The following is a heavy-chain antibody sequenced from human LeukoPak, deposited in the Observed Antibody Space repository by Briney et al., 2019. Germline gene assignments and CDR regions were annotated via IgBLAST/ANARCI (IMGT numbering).Heavy chain of an antibody. V-gene: IGHV1-46*01. CDR2: INPSGGST. D-gene: IGHD4-17*01. CDR3: ATHGTVTGVDYYYYYYMDV. J-gene: IGHJ6*03. CDR1: GYTFTSYY. Sequence: ASVKVSCKASGYTFTSYYMHWVRQAPGQGLEWMGIINPSGGSTSYAQKFQGRVTMTRDTPTSTVYMELSSLRSEDTAVYYCATHGTVTGVDYYYYYYMDVWGKGTTVTVSS.